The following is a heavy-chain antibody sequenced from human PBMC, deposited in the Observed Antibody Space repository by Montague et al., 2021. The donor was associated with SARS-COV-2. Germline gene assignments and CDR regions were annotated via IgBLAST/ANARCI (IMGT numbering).Heavy chain of an antibody. J-gene: IGHJ3*02. D-gene: IGHD5-24*01. CDR2: INHSGST. Sequence: SETLSLTCAVYGGSFSGYYWSWIRQPPGKGLEWIGEINHSGSTNYNPSLKSRATISVDTSKNQFSLKLGSVTAADTAVYYCARGSKKISKRWLQFDDAFDIWGQGTMVTVSS. CDR3: ARGSKKISKRWLQFDDAFDI. CDR1: GGSFSGYY. V-gene: IGHV4-34*01.